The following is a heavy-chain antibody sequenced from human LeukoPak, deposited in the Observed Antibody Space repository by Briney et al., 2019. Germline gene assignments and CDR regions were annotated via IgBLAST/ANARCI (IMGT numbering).Heavy chain of an antibody. CDR2: INHSGST. D-gene: IGHD3-10*01. CDR3: ASAWFGVLAA. J-gene: IGHJ5*02. Sequence: SETLSLTCAVYGGSFSGYYWSWIRQPPGKGLEWIGEINHSGSTNYNPSLKSRVTISVDTSKNQFSLKLSPVTAADTAVYYCASAWFGVLAAWGQGTLVTVSS. V-gene: IGHV4-34*01. CDR1: GGSFSGYY.